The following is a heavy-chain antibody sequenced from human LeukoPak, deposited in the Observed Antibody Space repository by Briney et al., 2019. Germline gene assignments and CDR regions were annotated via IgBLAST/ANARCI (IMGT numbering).Heavy chain of an antibody. J-gene: IGHJ6*03. CDR2: MNPNSGNT. V-gene: IGHV1-8*03. Sequence: GASVKVSCKASGYTFTSYDINWVRQAPGQGLEWMGWMNPNSGNTGYAQKFQGRVTITRNTSISTAYMELSSLRSEDTAVYYRARVPPSGSYPYYYYMDVWGKGTTVTVSS. CDR1: GYTFTSYD. CDR3: ARVPPSGSYPYYYYMDV. D-gene: IGHD3-10*01.